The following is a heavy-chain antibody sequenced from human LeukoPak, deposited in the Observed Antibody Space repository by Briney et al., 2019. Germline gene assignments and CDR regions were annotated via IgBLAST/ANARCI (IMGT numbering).Heavy chain of an antibody. CDR1: GYTFTGCY. Sequence: GASVEVSCKASGYTFTGCYMHWVRQAPGQGLEWMGWINPNSGGTNYAQKFQGRVTMTRDTSISTAYMELSRLRSDDTAVYYCAREPKRTTVTTVLGYWGQGTLVTVSS. D-gene: IGHD4-17*01. J-gene: IGHJ4*02. CDR2: INPNSGGT. V-gene: IGHV1-2*02. CDR3: AREPKRTTVTTVLGY.